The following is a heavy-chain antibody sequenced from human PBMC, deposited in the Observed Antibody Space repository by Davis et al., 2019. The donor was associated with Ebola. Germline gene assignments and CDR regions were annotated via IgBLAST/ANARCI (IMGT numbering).Heavy chain of an antibody. CDR2: IDPSDSYT. D-gene: IGHD2-2*02. J-gene: IGHJ5*02. Sequence: PGGSLRLSCKGSGYSFTSYWISWVRQMPGQGLEWMGRIDPSDSYTNYSPSFQGHVTISADKSISTAYLQWSSLKASDTAMYYCARGYCSSTSCYTAGWFDPWGQGTLVTVSS. V-gene: IGHV5-10-1*01. CDR1: GYSFTSYW. CDR3: ARGYCSSTSCYTAGWFDP.